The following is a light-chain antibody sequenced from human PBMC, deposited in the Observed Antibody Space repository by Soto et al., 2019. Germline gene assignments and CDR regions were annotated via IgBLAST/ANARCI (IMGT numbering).Light chain of an antibody. CDR1: SSVVGGYNY. CDR3: SSYTTTSTLEV. V-gene: IGLV2-14*01. Sequence: QSVLTQPAPVSGSPGQSITISCTGTSSVVGGYNYVSWYQPVPGKATKLLIYEVSNRPSGVLNRFSGSKSGNTASLTISGLQAEDEADYCCSSYTTTSTLEVFGGGGKRSVL. J-gene: IGLJ3*02. CDR2: EVS.